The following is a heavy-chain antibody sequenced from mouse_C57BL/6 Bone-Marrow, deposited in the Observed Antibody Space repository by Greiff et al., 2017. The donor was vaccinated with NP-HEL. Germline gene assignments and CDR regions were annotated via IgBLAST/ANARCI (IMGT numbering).Heavy chain of an antibody. CDR1: GFSLTSYA. CDR3: ARKGDYDPLYSMDY. Sequence: VHLVESGPGLVAPSQSLSITCTVSGFSLTSYAISWVRQPPGKGLEWLGVIWTGGGTNYNSALKSRLSISKDNSKSQVFLKMNSLQTDDTARYYCARKGDYDPLYSMDYWGQGTSVTVSS. V-gene: IGHV2-9-1*01. CDR2: IWTGGGT. J-gene: IGHJ4*01. D-gene: IGHD2-4*01.